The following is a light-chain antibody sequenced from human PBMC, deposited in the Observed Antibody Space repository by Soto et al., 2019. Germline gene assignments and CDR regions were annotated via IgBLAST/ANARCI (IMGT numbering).Light chain of an antibody. CDR1: QSISSW. V-gene: IGKV1-5*01. CDR2: DAS. J-gene: IGKJ1*01. Sequence: DIQMTQSPSTLSASVGNRVTITCRASQSISSWLAWYQQKPGKAPKLLIYDASSLESGVPSRFSGSGSGTEFTLTISSLQPDDFATYYCQHYNSYSEAFGQGTKLELK. CDR3: QHYNSYSEA.